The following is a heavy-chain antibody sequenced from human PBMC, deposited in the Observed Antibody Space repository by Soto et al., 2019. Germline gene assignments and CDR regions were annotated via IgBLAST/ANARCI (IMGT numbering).Heavy chain of an antibody. Sequence: GGSLRLSCAASGFTFSSYAMHWVRQAPGKGLEWVAVIPYDGSNKYYADSVKGRFTISRDNSKNTLYLQMNSLRAEDTAVYYCARVGKPYYYYYGMDVWGQGTTVTVSS. CDR1: GFTFSSYA. V-gene: IGHV3-30-3*01. J-gene: IGHJ6*02. CDR2: IPYDGSNK. CDR3: ARVGKPYYYYYGMDV.